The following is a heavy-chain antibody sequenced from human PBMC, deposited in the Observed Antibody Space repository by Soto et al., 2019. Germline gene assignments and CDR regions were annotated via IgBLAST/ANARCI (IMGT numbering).Heavy chain of an antibody. CDR2: IFYLGSS. V-gene: IGHV4-39*01. J-gene: IGHJ5*02. Sequence: LSLTCTVSGDSIISSDFYWGWVRQPPGKGLEWIGSIFYLGSSYYNPSLKSRVTMSVDTSKNQFSLRLRSVTAADTALYFCARHSLALRKNNWFGPWGQGIMVTVSS. D-gene: IGHD3-3*02. CDR3: ARHSLALRKNNWFGP. CDR1: GDSIISSDFY.